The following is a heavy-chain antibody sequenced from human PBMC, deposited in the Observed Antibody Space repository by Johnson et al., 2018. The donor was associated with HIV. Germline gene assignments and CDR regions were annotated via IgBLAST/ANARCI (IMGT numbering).Heavy chain of an antibody. CDR2: ISLDGSNK. Sequence: QVQLVESGGGVVQPGRSLRLSCAASGFTFSSYGMHWVRQAPGKGLDWVAVISLDGSNKYYADSVKGRFTISRDTSKNTLYLQMNSLRAQDTAVYYCARDHRDQGHMISAFHMWGQGTMVTVSS. CDR3: ARDHRDQGHMISAFHM. CDR1: GFTFSSYG. J-gene: IGHJ3*02. D-gene: IGHD3-16*01. V-gene: IGHV3-30*19.